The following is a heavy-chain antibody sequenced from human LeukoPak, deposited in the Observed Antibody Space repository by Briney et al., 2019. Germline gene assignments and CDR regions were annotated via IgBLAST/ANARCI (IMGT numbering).Heavy chain of an antibody. V-gene: IGHV4-61*01. CDR3: ARVLSGGYFAWLFDY. D-gene: IGHD3-9*01. CDR2: IYYSGST. CDR1: GGSVSSGSYY. Sequence: SETLSLTCTVSGGSVSSGSYYWSWIRQPPGKGLEWIGYIYYSGSTNYNPSLKSRVTISVDTSKNQFSLKLSSVTAADTAVYYCARVLSGGYFAWLFDYWGQGTLVSVSS. J-gene: IGHJ4*02.